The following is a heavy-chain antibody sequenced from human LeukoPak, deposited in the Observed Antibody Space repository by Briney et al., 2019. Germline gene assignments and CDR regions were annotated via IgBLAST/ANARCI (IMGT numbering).Heavy chain of an antibody. Sequence: ASVKVSCKASGYTFTSYGISWVRQAPGQGLEWMGWISAYNGNTNYAQKLQGRVTMTTDTSTSTAYMELSSLRSEDTAVYYCARGGPDCSSTSCYANNWFDPWGQGTLVTVSS. D-gene: IGHD2-2*01. J-gene: IGHJ5*02. CDR1: GYTFTSYG. CDR3: ARGGPDCSSTSCYANNWFDP. CDR2: ISAYNGNT. V-gene: IGHV1-18*01.